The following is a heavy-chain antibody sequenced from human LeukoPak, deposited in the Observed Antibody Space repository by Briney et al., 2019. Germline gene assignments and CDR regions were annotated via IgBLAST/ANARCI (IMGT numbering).Heavy chain of an antibody. CDR3: ASGTFDDYGDYDRGDYFDH. J-gene: IGHJ4*02. V-gene: IGHV4-39*02. Sequence: NASETLSLTCTVSGGSITSSSSYWGWVRQPPGKGPEWMGSIYYSGLTYDNPSLKSRFSISVDQAKNHFYLKVTSVTAADTAVYYCASGTFDDYGDYDRGDYFDHWGQGTLVTVSS. CDR1: GGSITSSSSY. CDR2: IYYSGLT. D-gene: IGHD4-17*01.